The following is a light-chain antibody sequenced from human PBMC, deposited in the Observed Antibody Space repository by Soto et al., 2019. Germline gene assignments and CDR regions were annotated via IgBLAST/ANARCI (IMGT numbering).Light chain of an antibody. J-gene: IGKJ2*02. CDR2: DAS. CDR1: QNINNS. CDR3: QHCSVFLCT. Sequence: DIQMTQSRSTLTASVGDRVTINCRASQNINNSLAWYQQKSGSAPKLLISDASNLASGVPSRFSGSGSGTDFTLTFNSLEPDDFATYYCQHCSVFLCTFAQGTKVDIK. V-gene: IGKV1-5*01.